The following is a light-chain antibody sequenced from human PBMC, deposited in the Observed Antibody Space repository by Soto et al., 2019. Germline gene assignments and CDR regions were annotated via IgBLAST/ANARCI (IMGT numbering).Light chain of an antibody. Sequence: QSALTQPASVSGSPGQSITISCTGTSSDVGGYNYVSWYQHHPGKAPKLMIYVVSNRPSGVSNRFSGSKSGNTASLTISGLQAEDEADYYCSSYTTSSTLVFGTGTKLTVL. V-gene: IGLV2-14*01. J-gene: IGLJ1*01. CDR3: SSYTTSSTLV. CDR2: VVS. CDR1: SSDVGGYNY.